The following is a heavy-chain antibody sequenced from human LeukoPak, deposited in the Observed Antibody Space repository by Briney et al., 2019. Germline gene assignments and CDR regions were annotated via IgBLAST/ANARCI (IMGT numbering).Heavy chain of an antibody. CDR3: ARARYGDYEDYGMDV. J-gene: IGHJ6*04. D-gene: IGHD4-17*01. CDR1: GFTVSSNY. Sequence: GGSLRLSCAASGFTVSSNYMSWVRQAPGKGLEWVSVIYSGGSTYYADSVKGRFTISRDNSKNTLYLQMNSLRAEDTAVCYCARARYGDYEDYGMDVWGKGTTVTVSS. V-gene: IGHV3-66*02. CDR2: IYSGGST.